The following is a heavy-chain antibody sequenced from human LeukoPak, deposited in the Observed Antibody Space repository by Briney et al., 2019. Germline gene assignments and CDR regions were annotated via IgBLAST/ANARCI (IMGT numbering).Heavy chain of an antibody. D-gene: IGHD6-6*01. CDR2: INHSGST. Sequence: KASETLSLTCAVYGGSFSGYYWSWIRQPPGKGLEWIGEINHSGSTNYNPSLKNRVTISVDTSKNQFSLKLSSVTAADTAVYYCARLGYSSPSGVWGQGTTVTVSS. J-gene: IGHJ6*02. CDR3: ARLGYSSPSGV. V-gene: IGHV4-34*01. CDR1: GGSFSGYY.